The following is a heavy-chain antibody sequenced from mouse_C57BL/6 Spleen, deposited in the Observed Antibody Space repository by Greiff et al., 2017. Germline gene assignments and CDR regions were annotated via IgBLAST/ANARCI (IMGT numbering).Heavy chain of an antibody. Sequence: QVQLQQPGAELAKPGASVKMSCKASGYTFTSYWITWVKQRPGQGLEWIGDIYPGSGSTNYNEKFKSKATLTVDTSSSTAYMQLSSLTSEDSAVYYCASGNTTVVPYYAMDYWGHGLSESVYS. CDR1: GYTFTSYW. CDR3: ASGNTTVVPYYAMDY. V-gene: IGHV1-55*01. J-gene: IGHJ4*01. CDR2: IYPGSGST. D-gene: IGHD1-1*01.